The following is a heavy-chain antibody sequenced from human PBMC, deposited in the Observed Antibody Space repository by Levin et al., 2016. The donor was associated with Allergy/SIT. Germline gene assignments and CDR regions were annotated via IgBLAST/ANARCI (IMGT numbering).Heavy chain of an antibody. D-gene: IGHD6-19*01. V-gene: IGHV3-21*04. CDR2: ISSSSSYI. J-gene: IGHJ6*02. CDR1: GFTFSSYS. Sequence: GESLKISCAASGFTFSSYSMNWVRQAPGKGLEWVSSISSSSSYIYYADSVKGRFTISRDNAKNSLYLQMNSLRAEDTAVYYCARDSGEAVADWTYYYYGMDVWGQGTTVTVSS. CDR3: ARDSGEAVADWTYYYYGMDV.